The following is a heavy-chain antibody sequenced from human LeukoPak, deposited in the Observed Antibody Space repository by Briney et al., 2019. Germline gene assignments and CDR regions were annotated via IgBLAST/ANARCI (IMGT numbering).Heavy chain of an antibody. V-gene: IGHV4-38-2*02. J-gene: IGHJ4*02. D-gene: IGHD2-15*01. CDR3: AGLITTIVVVQPTFFDY. CDR2: IYHGGTT. CDR1: SYSLRSGYF. Sequence: PSETLSLTCTVSSYSLRSGYFWGWIRQPPGKGLEWIGSIYHGGTTYYNPSLKSRVTMSLDTSKNQFSLKLSSVTVADTAVYYCAGLITTIVVVQPTFFDYWGQGALVPVSS.